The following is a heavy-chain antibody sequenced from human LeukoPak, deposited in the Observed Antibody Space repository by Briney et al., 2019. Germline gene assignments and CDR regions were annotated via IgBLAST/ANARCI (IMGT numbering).Heavy chain of an antibody. CDR1: GGSFSGYY. V-gene: IGHV4-34*01. D-gene: IGHD1-26*01. Sequence: PSETLSLTCAVYGGSFSGYYWSWIRQPPGKGLEWIGEINHSGSTNYNPSLKSRVTISVDTSKNQFSLKLSSVTAADTAVYYCARAGRYYDLYYFDYWGQGTLVTVSS. J-gene: IGHJ4*02. CDR2: INHSGST. CDR3: ARAGRYYDLYYFDY.